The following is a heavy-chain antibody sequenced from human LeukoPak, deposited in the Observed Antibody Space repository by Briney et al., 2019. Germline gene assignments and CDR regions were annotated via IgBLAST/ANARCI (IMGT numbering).Heavy chain of an antibody. CDR3: ARGPSVAGFYYMDV. Sequence: SETLSLTCTVSGGSISSSSYYWGWIRQPPGKGLEWIGSIYYSGSTYYNPSLKSRVTISVDTSKNQFSLKLSSVAAADTAVYYCARGPSVAGFYYMDVWGKGTTVTVSS. CDR1: GGSISSSSYY. D-gene: IGHD6-19*01. V-gene: IGHV4-39*07. J-gene: IGHJ6*03. CDR2: IYYSGST.